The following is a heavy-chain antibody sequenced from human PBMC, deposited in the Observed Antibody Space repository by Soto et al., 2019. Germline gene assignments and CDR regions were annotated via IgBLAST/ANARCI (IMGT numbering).Heavy chain of an antibody. CDR2: ISGSGGST. D-gene: IGHD6-6*01. V-gene: IGHV3-23*01. J-gene: IGHJ4*02. CDR3: AKNWGPTFSSSSN. Sequence: EVQLLESGGGLVQPGGSLRLSCAASGFTFTTYAMTWVRQAPGKGLEWVSAISGSGGSTYYADSVKGRFTISRHNSKNTLSLQMNRLRAEDTAVYYCAKNWGPTFSSSSNWGQGTLVTVSS. CDR1: GFTFTTYA.